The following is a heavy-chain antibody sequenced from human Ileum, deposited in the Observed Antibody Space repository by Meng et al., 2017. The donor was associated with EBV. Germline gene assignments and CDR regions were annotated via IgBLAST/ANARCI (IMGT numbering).Heavy chain of an antibody. V-gene: IGHV4-39*01. J-gene: IGHJ4*02. CDR1: CGDISSSDYY. Sequence: RRQELGPGLGNLSETLHLTCTGHCGDISSSDYYGGGIRQPPGKGLEWIGSLYFSGSTYSNPSLESRVTISVDTSNNQFSLKLSSVTAADTAVYYCARRGYSSGWYAYDYWGQGTLVTV. D-gene: IGHD6-19*01. CDR3: ARRGYSSGWYAYDY. CDR2: LYFSGST.